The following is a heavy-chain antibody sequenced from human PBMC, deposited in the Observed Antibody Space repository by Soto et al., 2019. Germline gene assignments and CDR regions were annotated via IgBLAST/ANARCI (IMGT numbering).Heavy chain of an antibody. V-gene: IGHV4-4*02. Sequence: LSLTCAVSGGSISSSNWWSWVRQPPGKGLEWIGEIYHSGSTNYNPSLKSRVTISVDKSKNQFSLKLSSVTAADTAVYYCARGAMVRGVIIAVDYYYYGMDVWGQGTTVTVSS. CDR2: IYHSGST. J-gene: IGHJ6*02. D-gene: IGHD3-10*01. CDR3: ARGAMVRGVIIAVDYYYYGMDV. CDR1: GGSISSSNW.